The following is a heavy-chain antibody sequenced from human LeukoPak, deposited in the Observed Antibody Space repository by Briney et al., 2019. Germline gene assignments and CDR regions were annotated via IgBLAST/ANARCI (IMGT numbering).Heavy chain of an antibody. J-gene: IGHJ6*02. CDR2: ISYDGSNK. V-gene: IGHV3-30-3*01. CDR1: GFTFSSYA. D-gene: IGHD3-3*01. Sequence: GVSLRLSCAASGFTFSSYAMHWVRQAPGKGLEWVAVISYDGSNKYYADSVKGRFTISRDNSKNTLYLQMNSLRAEDTAVYYCARERKPPTIFGVVTDYYGMDVWGQGTTVTVSS. CDR3: ARERKPPTIFGVVTDYYGMDV.